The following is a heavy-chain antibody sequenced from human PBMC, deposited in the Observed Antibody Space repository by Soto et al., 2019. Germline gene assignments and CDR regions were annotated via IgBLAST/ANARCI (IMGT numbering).Heavy chain of an antibody. D-gene: IGHD6-19*01. J-gene: IGHJ4*02. CDR3: ARIRGSGWPSESSPFDY. Sequence: GGSLRLSCAASGFTFSSYWMHWVRQAPGKGLVWVSRINSDGSSTSYADSVKGRFTISRDNAKNTLYLQMNSLRAEDTAVYYCARIRGSGWPSESSPFDYWGQGTLVTVSS. V-gene: IGHV3-74*01. CDR1: GFTFSSYW. CDR2: INSDGSST.